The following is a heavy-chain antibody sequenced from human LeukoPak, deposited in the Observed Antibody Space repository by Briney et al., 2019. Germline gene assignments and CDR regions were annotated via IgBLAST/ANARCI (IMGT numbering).Heavy chain of an antibody. J-gene: IGHJ3*02. CDR2: INPSGGST. D-gene: IGHD3-22*01. V-gene: IGHV1-46*01. CDR3: ARVNPYEPAFDI. CDR1: GYTFTSYY. Sequence: ASVKVSCKASGYTFTSYYMHWVRQAPGQGLEWMGIINPSGGSTSYAQKFQGRVTMTRDTSTSTVYMELRSLRSEDTAVYYCARVNPYEPAFDIWAKGQWSPSLQ.